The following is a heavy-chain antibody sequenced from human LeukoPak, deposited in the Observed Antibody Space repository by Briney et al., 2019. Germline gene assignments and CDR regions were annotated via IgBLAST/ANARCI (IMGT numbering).Heavy chain of an antibody. J-gene: IGHJ4*02. CDR2: ISSSSSTI. CDR1: GFTFSSYS. Sequence: GESLRLSCAASGFTFSSYSMNWVRQAPGKGLEWVSYISSSSSTIHYADSVKGRFTISRDNAKNSLYLQMNSLRAEDTAVYYCARGERYDFWSGYYRDWGQGTLVTVSS. CDR3: ARGERYDFWSGYYRD. D-gene: IGHD3-3*01. V-gene: IGHV3-48*01.